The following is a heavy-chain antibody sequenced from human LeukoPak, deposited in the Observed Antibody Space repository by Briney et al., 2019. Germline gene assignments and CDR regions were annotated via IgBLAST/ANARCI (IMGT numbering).Heavy chain of an antibody. CDR1: GGSISSSSYY. Sequence: SETLSLTCTVSGGSISSSSYYWGWIRQPPGGGLDWIGSIYYSGSLYYNPSLKSRVTVSVDTSKNQFSLELTSVTAADTAVYYCARQQWELVTPFDYWGQGTLVSVSS. CDR2: IYYSGSL. CDR3: ARQQWELVTPFDY. J-gene: IGHJ4*02. D-gene: IGHD1-26*01. V-gene: IGHV4-39*01.